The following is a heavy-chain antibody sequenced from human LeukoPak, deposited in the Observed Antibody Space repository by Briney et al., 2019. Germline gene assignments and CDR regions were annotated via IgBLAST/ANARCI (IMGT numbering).Heavy chain of an antibody. CDR3: ARDSGYSSGFLEYFQH. Sequence: PSETLSLTCAVYGGSFSGYYWSWIRQPPGKGLEWIGEINHSGSTNYNPSLKSRVTISVDTSKNQFSLKLSSVTAADTAVYYCARDSGYSSGFLEYFQHWGQGTLVTVSS. D-gene: IGHD6-19*01. V-gene: IGHV4-34*01. CDR2: INHSGST. CDR1: GGSFSGYY. J-gene: IGHJ1*01.